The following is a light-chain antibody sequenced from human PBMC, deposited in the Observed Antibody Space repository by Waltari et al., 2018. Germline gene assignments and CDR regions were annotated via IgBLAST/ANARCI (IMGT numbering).Light chain of an antibody. CDR2: KAS. Sequence: DIQMTQSPSTLSASLGNRVTITFRASQSISFWLAWYQQKPGKAPKLLIYKASSLESGVPSRFSGSGSGTEFTLTISSLQPDDFATYYCQQYNSYRTFGQGTKVEIK. J-gene: IGKJ1*01. CDR3: QQYNSYRT. V-gene: IGKV1-5*03. CDR1: QSISFW.